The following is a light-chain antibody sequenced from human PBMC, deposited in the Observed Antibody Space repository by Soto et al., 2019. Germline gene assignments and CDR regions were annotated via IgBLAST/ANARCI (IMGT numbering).Light chain of an antibody. CDR3: CSYAGSNIWV. V-gene: IGLV2-23*01. Sequence: QSVLTQPASVSGSPGQSITISCTGSSSDVGSYNVVSWFQQQPGKAPRLMIYEGSRRPSGVPRRFSGSKSGNTASLTISGLQAEDEADYYCCSYAGSNIWVFGGGTKLTVL. J-gene: IGLJ3*02. CDR2: EGS. CDR1: SSDVGSYNV.